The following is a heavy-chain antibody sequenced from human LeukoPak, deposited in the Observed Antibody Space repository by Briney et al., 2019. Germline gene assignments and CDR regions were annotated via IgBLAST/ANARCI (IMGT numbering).Heavy chain of an antibody. Sequence: GVSLRLSCTASGFTFGDYAMSWIRQAPGKGLEWVAVISYDGSNKYYADSVKGRFTISRDNSKNRLYLQMNSLRAEDTAVCYCARAVSSNYYYGMDVWGQGTTVTVSS. CDR3: ARAVSSNYYYGMDV. D-gene: IGHD2-2*01. CDR1: GFTFGDYA. CDR2: ISYDGSNK. J-gene: IGHJ6*02. V-gene: IGHV3-30-3*01.